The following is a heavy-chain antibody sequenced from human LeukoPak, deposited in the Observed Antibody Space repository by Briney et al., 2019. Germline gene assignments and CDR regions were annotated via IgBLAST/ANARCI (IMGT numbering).Heavy chain of an antibody. J-gene: IGHJ4*02. CDR3: ARMGIRLFDWLPTYYFDY. CDR1: SGSISNYY. Sequence: SETLSLTCGVSSGSISNYYWSWIRQPPGKGLEWIAYIHYSGSTHYNPSLRSRATISVDTSKNQLSLKLTSVTAADTAVYYCARMGIRLFDWLPTYYFDYWGQGTLVTVSS. D-gene: IGHD3-9*01. V-gene: IGHV4-59*08. CDR2: IHYSGST.